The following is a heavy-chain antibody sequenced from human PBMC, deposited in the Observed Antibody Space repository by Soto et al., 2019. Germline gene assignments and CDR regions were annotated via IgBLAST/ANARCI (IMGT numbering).Heavy chain of an antibody. CDR3: ARLKTYDILNKSDY. Sequence: SETLSLTCTVSGDSITSSKHYWSWIRQHPGKGLEWIGYIYLSGFTYSTPSLKSRVNMSLDTSKNQFSLKLSSVTAADTAVYYCARLKTYDILNKSDYWGQGSLVTVSS. D-gene: IGHD3-9*01. CDR2: IYLSGFT. V-gene: IGHV4-30-4*08. CDR1: GDSITSSKHY. J-gene: IGHJ4*02.